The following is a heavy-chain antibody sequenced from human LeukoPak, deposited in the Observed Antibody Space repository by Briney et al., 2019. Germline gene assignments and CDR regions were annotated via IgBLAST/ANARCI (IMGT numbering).Heavy chain of an antibody. Sequence: SETLSLTCTVSGGSISSHYWSWIRQPPGKGLEWIGYIYYSGSTNYNPSLKSRVTISVDTSKNQFSLKLSSVTAADTAVYYCARCFTTGTTFDLYYYYYMDVWGKGTTVTVSS. CDR3: ARCFTTGTTFDLYYYYYMDV. CDR2: IYYSGST. V-gene: IGHV4-59*11. D-gene: IGHD1-1*01. CDR1: GGSISSHY. J-gene: IGHJ6*03.